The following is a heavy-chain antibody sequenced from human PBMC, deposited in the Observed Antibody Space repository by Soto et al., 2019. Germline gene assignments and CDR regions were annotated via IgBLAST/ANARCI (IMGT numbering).Heavy chain of an antibody. V-gene: IGHV1-3*01. CDR3: ARDPFWSGYSPVWFDP. CDR1: GYTFTSYA. Sequence: WASVKVSCKASGYTFTSYAMHWVRQAPGQRLEWMGWINAGNGNTKYSQKFQGRVTITRDTSASTAYMELSSLRSEDTAVYYCARDPFWSGYSPVWFDPWGQGTLVTVSS. D-gene: IGHD3-3*01. CDR2: INAGNGNT. J-gene: IGHJ5*02.